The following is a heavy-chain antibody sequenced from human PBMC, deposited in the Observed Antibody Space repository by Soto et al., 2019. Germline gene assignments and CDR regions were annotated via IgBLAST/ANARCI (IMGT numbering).Heavy chain of an antibody. J-gene: IGHJ4*02. Sequence: EEQLLESGGGLVQPGGSLRLSCAASGFPFSSYAMSWVRRAPGKGLEWFSTISGSGNSTYYADSVKGRFTISRDNSKNTLYLQMNSLRAEDTAVYYCAKGDRYVSDYWGQGTLVTVSS. V-gene: IGHV3-23*01. CDR1: GFPFSSYA. CDR3: AKGDRYVSDY. CDR2: ISGSGNST. D-gene: IGHD3-16*01.